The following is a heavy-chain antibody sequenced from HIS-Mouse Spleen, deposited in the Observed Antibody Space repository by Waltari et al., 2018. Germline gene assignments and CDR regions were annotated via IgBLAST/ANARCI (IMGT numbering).Heavy chain of an antibody. V-gene: IGHV3-30-3*01. CDR3: ARASIARLIGYFDL. D-gene: IGHD2-8*01. Sequence: QVQLVESGGVVVEPGRSLRLSCAASGFTCSSYAMPVVGQAPGKGLEWVAVISYDGSNKYYADSVKGRFTISRDNSKNTLYLQMNSLRAEDTAVYYCARASIARLIGYFDLWGRGTLVTVSS. CDR2: ISYDGSNK. CDR1: GFTCSSYA. J-gene: IGHJ2*01.